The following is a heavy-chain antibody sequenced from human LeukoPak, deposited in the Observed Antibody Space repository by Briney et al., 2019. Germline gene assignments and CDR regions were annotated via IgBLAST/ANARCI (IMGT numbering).Heavy chain of an antibody. J-gene: IGHJ4*02. V-gene: IGHV3-23*01. CDR2: ISGSGDNT. D-gene: IGHD2-15*01. CDR1: GFTFSRNA. Sequence: PGGSLRLSCAASGFTFSRNAMSWVRQAPGKGLEWVSAISGSGDNTYYADSVKGRFTVSRDNSENTLYLHMNSLRAEDTAIYYCAKEIVVVAAYFDYWGQGALVTVSS. CDR3: AKEIVVVAAYFDY.